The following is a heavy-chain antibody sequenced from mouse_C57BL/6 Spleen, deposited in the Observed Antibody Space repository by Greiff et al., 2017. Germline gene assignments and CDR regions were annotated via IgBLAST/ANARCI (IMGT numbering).Heavy chain of an antibody. CDR2: IDPSDSYT. D-gene: IGHD2-4*01. V-gene: IGHV1-69*01. J-gene: IGHJ3*01. CDR3: ARTYDYDVTWFAY. Sequence: QVHVKQPGAELVMPGASVKLSCKASGYTFTSYWMHWVKQRPGQGLEWIGEIDPSDSYTNYNQKFKGKSTLTVDKSSSTAYMQLSSLTSEDSAVYYCARTYDYDVTWFAYWGQGTLVTVSA. CDR1: GYTFTSYW.